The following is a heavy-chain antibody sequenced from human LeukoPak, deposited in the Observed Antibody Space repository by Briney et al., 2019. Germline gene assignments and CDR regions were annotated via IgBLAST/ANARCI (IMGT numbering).Heavy chain of an antibody. Sequence: GGSLRLSCAASGFTFSSYAMHWVRQAPGKGLEWVAVISYDGSNKYYADSVKGRFTISRDNSKNTLYLQMNSLRAEDTAVYYCARDQGLHYGTDVWGQGTTVTVSS. CDR1: GFTFSSYA. J-gene: IGHJ6*02. CDR2: ISYDGSNK. CDR3: ARDQGLHYGTDV. V-gene: IGHV3-30-3*01.